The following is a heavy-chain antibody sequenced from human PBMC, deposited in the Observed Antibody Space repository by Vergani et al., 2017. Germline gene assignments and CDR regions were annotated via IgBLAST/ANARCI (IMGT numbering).Heavy chain of an antibody. Sequence: QVQLVESGGGVVQPGRSLRLSCAASGFRFSSYGMNWVRQAPGKGLEWVAVIWYDGSNKYYADSVKGRFTISRDNSQNTVNLQMNSLRVEDTAVYYCAREYSSTSGRAFDFWGQGTKVTVSS. J-gene: IGHJ3*01. D-gene: IGHD2-2*01. CDR2: IWYDGSNK. V-gene: IGHV3-33*01. CDR1: GFRFSSYG. CDR3: AREYSSTSGRAFDF.